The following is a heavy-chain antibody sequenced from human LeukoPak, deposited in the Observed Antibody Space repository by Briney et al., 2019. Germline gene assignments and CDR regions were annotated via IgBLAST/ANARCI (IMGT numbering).Heavy chain of an antibody. CDR2: VDSSSSTI. Sequence: GGSLRLSCVASGSTLSSYSMNWVRQAPGEGLDWVSFVDSSSSTIYYADSVKGRFTISRDNAKNSLYLQMSSLRAEDTAVYYCARAGSGRYGKDVWGQGTTVTVSS. J-gene: IGHJ6*02. CDR3: ARAGSGRYGKDV. D-gene: IGHD1-14*01. V-gene: IGHV3-48*01. CDR1: GSTLSSYS.